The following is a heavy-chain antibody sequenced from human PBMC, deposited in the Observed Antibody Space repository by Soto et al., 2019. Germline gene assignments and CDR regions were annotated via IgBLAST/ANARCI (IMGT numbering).Heavy chain of an antibody. V-gene: IGHV3-74*03. Sequence: EVQLVESGGGLVQPGGSLRLSCGASGFDFNNYWMHWVRQDPGKGLVWVSRINGDGSDTKDADSVKGRFTISRDNAKKTVYLQMNSLRAEDTAVYYCARDQTTGDWFDAWGQGTLVTVSS. CDR2: INGDGSDT. CDR1: GFDFNNYW. D-gene: IGHD4-17*01. J-gene: IGHJ5*02. CDR3: ARDQTTGDWFDA.